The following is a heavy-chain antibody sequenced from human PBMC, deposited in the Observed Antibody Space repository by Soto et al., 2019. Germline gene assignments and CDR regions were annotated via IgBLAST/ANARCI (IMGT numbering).Heavy chain of an antibody. CDR3: VNSGYYHGVDV. D-gene: IGHD1-20*01. CDR1: GLTFTNAW. V-gene: IGHV3-15*07. J-gene: IGHJ6*02. Sequence: EVQLVESGGGLGKPGGSLRLSCEASGLTFTNAWMTWVRQAPGKGLEWVGRIKSKTDGATIDYAAPVKGRFSISRDDSKNTLYLQTNSLKTEDTAVYYCVNSGYYHGVDVWGQGTTVIVSS. CDR2: IKSKTDGATI.